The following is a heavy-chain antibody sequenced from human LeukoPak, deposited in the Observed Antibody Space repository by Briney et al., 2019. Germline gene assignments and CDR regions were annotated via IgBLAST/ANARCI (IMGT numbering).Heavy chain of an antibody. D-gene: IGHD3-9*01. V-gene: IGHV1-18*01. CDR1: GYTFTSYG. CDR3: ARDAILRYFDWLLAVNWFDP. Sequence: ASVTVSCKASGYTFTSYGISWVRQAPGQGLEWMGWISAYNGNTNYAQKLQGRVTMTTDTSTSTAYMELRSLRSDDTAVYYCARDAILRYFDWLLAVNWFDPRGQGTLVTVSS. CDR2: ISAYNGNT. J-gene: IGHJ5*02.